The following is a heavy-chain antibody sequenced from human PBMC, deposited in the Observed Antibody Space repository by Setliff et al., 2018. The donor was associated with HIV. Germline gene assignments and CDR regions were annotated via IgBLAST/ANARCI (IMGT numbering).Heavy chain of an antibody. Sequence: ASVKVSCKASGYTLTSYGISWVRQAPGQGLEWMGWINPNSGPTNYAQKFQGRVTMTRDTSISTAYMELSRLRSDDTAVYYCARDFFGQRVGATLGYWGQGTLVTVSS. J-gene: IGHJ4*02. D-gene: IGHD1-26*01. CDR3: ARDFFGQRVGATLGY. CDR1: GYTLTSYG. CDR2: INPNSGPT. V-gene: IGHV1-2*02.